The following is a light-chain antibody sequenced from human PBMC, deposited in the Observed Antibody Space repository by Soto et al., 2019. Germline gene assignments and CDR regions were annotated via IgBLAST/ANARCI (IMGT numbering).Light chain of an antibody. Sequence: EVMMTQSPATLSVSPGERATLSCRASQSISRYLAWYQQKPGQAPRLLIDDSSTRATGIPARFSASGSGTEFTLTINSLQSEDFAVYYCQQYYNWPRTFGQGTKV. V-gene: IGKV3-15*01. J-gene: IGKJ1*01. CDR2: DSS. CDR3: QQYYNWPRT. CDR1: QSISRY.